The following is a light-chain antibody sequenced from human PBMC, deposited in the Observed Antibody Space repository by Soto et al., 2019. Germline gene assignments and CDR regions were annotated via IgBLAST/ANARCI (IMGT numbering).Light chain of an antibody. CDR3: QQLNSYPFT. V-gene: IGKV1-9*01. J-gene: IGKJ5*01. CDR1: QGISSS. CDR2: EAS. Sequence: DIQMTQSPSSLSASIGDRVTITCRASQGISSSLAWYQQEPGKAPKXXIYEASTLQSGVPSRFSGRGSGTDFTLTISALQPEDFATYYCQQLNSYPFTFGQGTRLEI.